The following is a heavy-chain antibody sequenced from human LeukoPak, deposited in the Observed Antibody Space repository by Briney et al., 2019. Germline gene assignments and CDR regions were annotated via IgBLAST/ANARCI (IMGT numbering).Heavy chain of an antibody. V-gene: IGHV3-23*01. CDR1: GFTFNNYA. CDR2: ISGSGGSR. Sequence: GGSLRLSCAASGFTFNNYAIHWVRQAPGKGLEWVSGISGSGGSRFYADSVRCRFTIYRDNSKNTVDVQMSSLSAEDTAVYYCVKGGRFGGNSWFDPWGQGTLVTVSS. CDR3: VKGGRFGGNSWFDP. D-gene: IGHD4-23*01. J-gene: IGHJ5*02.